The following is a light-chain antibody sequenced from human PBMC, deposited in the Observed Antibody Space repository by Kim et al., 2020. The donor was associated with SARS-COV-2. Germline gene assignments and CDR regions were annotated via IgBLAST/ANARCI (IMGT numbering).Light chain of an antibody. CDR3: HQYYDAPYT. V-gene: IGKV4-1*01. CDR2: WAS. J-gene: IGKJ2*01. Sequence: RATINCRSSQSVLRTSNNYNYLAWYQQKAGQPPKLLIYWASSRESGVPDRFSGSGSGTEFTLTISSLQAEDVAVYYCHQYYDAPYTFGQGTKLEI. CDR1: QSVLRTSNNYNY.